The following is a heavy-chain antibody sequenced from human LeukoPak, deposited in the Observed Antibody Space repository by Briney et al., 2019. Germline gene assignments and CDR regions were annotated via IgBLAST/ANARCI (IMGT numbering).Heavy chain of an antibody. D-gene: IGHD3-22*01. CDR2: ISGSGGST. V-gene: IGHV3-23*01. Sequence: GGSLRLSCAASGFTFSSYAMSWVGQAPGKGLEWVSAISGSGGSTYYADSVKGRFTISRDNSKNTLYLQMNSLRAEDTAVYYCAKGYYYDSSGYRPFDYWGQGTLVTVSS. CDR1: GFTFSSYA. J-gene: IGHJ4*02. CDR3: AKGYYYDSSGYRPFDY.